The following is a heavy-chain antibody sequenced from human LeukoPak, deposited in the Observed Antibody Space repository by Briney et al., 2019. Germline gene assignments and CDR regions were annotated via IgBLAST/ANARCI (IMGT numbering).Heavy chain of an antibody. Sequence: GASVKVSCKASGGTFSIYAISWVRQAPGQGLEWMGGIIPIFGTANYAQKFQGRVTITADESTSTAYMELSSLRSEDAAVYYCASYRVNYYDSSGYYYDYWGQGTLVTVSS. J-gene: IGHJ4*02. V-gene: IGHV1-69*13. D-gene: IGHD3-22*01. CDR3: ASYRVNYYDSSGYYYDY. CDR2: IIPIFGTA. CDR1: GGTFSIYA.